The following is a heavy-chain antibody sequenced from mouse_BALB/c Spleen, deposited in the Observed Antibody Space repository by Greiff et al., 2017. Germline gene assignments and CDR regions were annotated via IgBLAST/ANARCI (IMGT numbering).Heavy chain of an antibody. CDR1: GFTFSSYA. CDR3: ARQNYGYAMDY. V-gene: IGHV5-9-3*01. J-gene: IGHJ4*01. D-gene: IGHD1-1*01. CDR2: ISSGGSYT. Sequence: EVHLVESGGGLVKPGGSLKLSCAASGFTFSSYAMSWVRQTPEKRLEWVATISSGGSYTYYPDSVKGRFTISRDNAKNTLYLQMSSLRSEDTAMYYCARQNYGYAMDYWGQGTSVTVSS.